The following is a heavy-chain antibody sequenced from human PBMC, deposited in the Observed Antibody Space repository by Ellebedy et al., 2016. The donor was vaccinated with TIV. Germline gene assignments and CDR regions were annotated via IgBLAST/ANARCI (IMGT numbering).Heavy chain of an antibody. V-gene: IGHV4-39*01. CDR3: ARRGGYTFDYVY. CDR2: LYYSGST. CDR1: GGSISSSSHY. Sequence: MPGGSLRLSCTVSGGSISSSSHYWGWIRQPPGKGLEWIGDLYYSGSTYYNPSLKSRVTISVDTSKNQFSLKLSSVTAADTAVYYCARRGGYTFDYVYWGQGTLVTVSS. D-gene: IGHD5-18*01. J-gene: IGHJ4*02.